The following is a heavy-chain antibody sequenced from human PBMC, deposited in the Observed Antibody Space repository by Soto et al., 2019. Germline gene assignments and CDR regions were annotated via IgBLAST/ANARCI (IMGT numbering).Heavy chain of an antibody. J-gene: IGHJ2*01. Sequence: QVQLVQSGAEVKKPGSSVKVSCKASGGTFSSYAISWVRQAPGQGLEWMGGIIPIFGTANYAQKFQGRVTITADESTSTAYMELSSLRSEETAVYYCARDEGGGDYVWYFDLWGRGTLVTVSS. CDR3: ARDEGGGDYVWYFDL. CDR1: GGTFSSYA. D-gene: IGHD4-17*01. CDR2: IIPIFGTA. V-gene: IGHV1-69*12.